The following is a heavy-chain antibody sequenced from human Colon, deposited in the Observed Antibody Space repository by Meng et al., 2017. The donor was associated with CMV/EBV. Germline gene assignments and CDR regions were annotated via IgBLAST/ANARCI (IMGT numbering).Heavy chain of an antibody. CDR3: AKMDCSISCSHFDY. CDR2: IRYDGNLK. Sequence: GESLKISCAASGFSFSSHVMHWVRQAPGKGLEWVAFIRYDGNLKYYADSVKGRFTVSRDNSKNTLYLQMNSLRAEDTAEYYCAKMDCSISCSHFDYWGQGTLVTVSS. CDR1: GFSFSSHV. J-gene: IGHJ4*02. V-gene: IGHV3-30*02. D-gene: IGHD2-2*01.